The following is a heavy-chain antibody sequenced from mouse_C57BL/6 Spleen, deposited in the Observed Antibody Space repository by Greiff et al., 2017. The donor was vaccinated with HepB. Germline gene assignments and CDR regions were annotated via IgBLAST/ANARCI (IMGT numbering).Heavy chain of an antibody. D-gene: IGHD2-2*01. V-gene: IGHV1-61*01. CDR2: IYPSDSET. CDR1: GYTFTSYW. J-gene: IGHJ3*01. CDR3: ARGRVNGFAY. Sequence: VQLQQSGAELVRPGSSVKLSCKASGYTFTSYWMDWVKQRPGQGLEWIGNIYPSDSETHYNQKFKDKATLTVDKSSSTAYMQLSSLTSEDSAVYYCARGRVNGFAYWGQGTLVTVSA.